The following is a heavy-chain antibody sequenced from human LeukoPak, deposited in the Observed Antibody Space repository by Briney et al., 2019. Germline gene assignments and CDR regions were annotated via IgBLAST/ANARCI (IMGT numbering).Heavy chain of an antibody. CDR3: AELGITMIGGV. CDR1: GFTFSSYG. Sequence: GGSLRLSCAASGFTFSSYGMNWVRQAPGKGLEWVSSISSSSSYIYYADSVQGRFTISRDNAKNSLYLQMNSLRAEDTAVYYCAELGITMIGGVWGKGTTVTISS. CDR2: ISSSSSYI. J-gene: IGHJ6*04. D-gene: IGHD3-10*02. V-gene: IGHV3-21*01.